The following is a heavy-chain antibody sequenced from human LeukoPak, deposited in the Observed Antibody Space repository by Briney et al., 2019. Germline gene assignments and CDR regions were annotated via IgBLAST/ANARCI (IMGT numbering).Heavy chain of an antibody. CDR3: AREVSAYYYDS. CDR1: GYTFTCYY. J-gene: IGHJ4*02. CDR2: INPNSGGT. Sequence: ASVKVSCKASGYTFTCYYMHWVRQAPGQGLEWMGWINPNSGGTSYAQKFQGRVTMTRDTSISTAYMELSRLRSDDTAVYYCAREVSAYYYDSWGQGTLVTVSS. D-gene: IGHD3-22*01. V-gene: IGHV1-2*02.